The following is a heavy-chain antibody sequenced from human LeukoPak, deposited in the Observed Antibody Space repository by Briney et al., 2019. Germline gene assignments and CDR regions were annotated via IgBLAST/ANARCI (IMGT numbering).Heavy chain of an antibody. CDR1: GGSIRSYS. CDR2: IYTSGST. J-gene: IGHJ6*03. D-gene: IGHD1-1*01. Sequence: SETRSLTCTVSGGSIRSYSWSWIRQPAGKGLEWIGRIYTSGSTNYNPSLKSRVTISVEKSKNQFSLKLRSVTAADTAVYYCARAPLQPDYYYYYMDVWGKGTTVTVSS. V-gene: IGHV4-4*07. CDR3: ARAPLQPDYYYYYMDV.